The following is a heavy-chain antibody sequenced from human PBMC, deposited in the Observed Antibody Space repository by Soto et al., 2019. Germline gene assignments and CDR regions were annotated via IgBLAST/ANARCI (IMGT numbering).Heavy chain of an antibody. D-gene: IGHD5-12*01. CDR3: AKDRGSSGYENWFDS. CDR1: GFTFSSYA. J-gene: IGHJ5*01. V-gene: IGHV3-23*01. CDR2: ISGSGGLT. Sequence: EVQLLESGGGLVQPGGSLRLSCAASGFTFSSYAMSWVRQAPGQGLEWVSGISGSGGLTYYADSVKGRFTISRDNSQITLHLQMNSLRADDTAVYYCAKDRGSSGYENWFDSWGQGILVTVSA.